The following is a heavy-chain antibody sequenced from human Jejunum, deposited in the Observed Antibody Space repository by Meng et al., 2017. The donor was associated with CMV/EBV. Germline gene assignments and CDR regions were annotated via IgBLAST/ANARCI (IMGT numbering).Heavy chain of an antibody. D-gene: IGHD6-13*01. CDR1: GGSISNYY. Sequence: QGRWQESGSGLVKPSGPRSLTCPVSGGSISNYYWSWIRQSAGKGLEWIGYIHYSGNMGYNPSLKSRVTISLDTSKNQFSLKLSSVTTAETAMYYCAGDIASVWMFYWGQETLVTVSS. J-gene: IGHJ4*02. CDR2: IHYSGNM. CDR3: AGDIASVWMFY. V-gene: IGHV4-59*01.